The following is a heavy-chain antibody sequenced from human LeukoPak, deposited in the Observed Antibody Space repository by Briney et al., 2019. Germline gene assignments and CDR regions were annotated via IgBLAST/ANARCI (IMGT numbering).Heavy chain of an antibody. Sequence: SQTLSLTCTVSGGSISSGDYYWSWIRQPPGKGLEWIGYIYYSGSTYYNPSLKSRVTISVDTSKNQFSLKLSSVTAADTAVYYCARDGRWLQLEDWFDPWGQGTLVTVSS. CDR3: ARDGRWLQLEDWFDP. CDR1: GGSISSGDYY. D-gene: IGHD5-24*01. CDR2: IYYSGST. J-gene: IGHJ5*02. V-gene: IGHV4-30-4*01.